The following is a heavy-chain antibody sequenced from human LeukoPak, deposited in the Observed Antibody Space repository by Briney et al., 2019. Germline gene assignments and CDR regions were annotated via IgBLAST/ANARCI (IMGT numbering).Heavy chain of an antibody. D-gene: IGHD4-23*01. Sequence: PGGSLRISCAASGFTFSRYWMSWVRQAPGKGLEWVSYITSSGSNQYHSDSVKGRFTISRDNAKNSLYPQMNSLRGEDTAVYYCARVRWQHPHWYFDLWGRGTLVTVSS. V-gene: IGHV3-48*03. CDR3: ARVRWQHPHWYFDL. J-gene: IGHJ2*01. CDR2: ITSSGSNQ. CDR1: GFTFSRYW.